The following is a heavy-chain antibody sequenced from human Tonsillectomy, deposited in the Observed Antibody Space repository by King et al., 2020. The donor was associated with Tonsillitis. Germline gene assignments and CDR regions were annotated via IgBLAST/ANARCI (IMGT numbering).Heavy chain of an antibody. Sequence: HVQLQESGPGLVKPSETLSLTCTVSGGSISGHYWSWIRQPPGKGREWIGYIYHSGRTNYNASLKSRVTISVDTSKNQFSLKLSSVTAADTALYYCARHHHNSGWTLDYWGQGALVTVSS. D-gene: IGHD6-19*01. J-gene: IGHJ4*02. CDR3: ARHHHNSGWTLDY. CDR2: IYHSGRT. CDR1: GGSISGHY. V-gene: IGHV4-59*08.